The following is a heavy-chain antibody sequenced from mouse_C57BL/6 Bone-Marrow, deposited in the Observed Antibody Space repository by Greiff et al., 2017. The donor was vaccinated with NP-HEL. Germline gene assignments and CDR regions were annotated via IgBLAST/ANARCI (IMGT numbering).Heavy chain of an antibody. Sequence: DVQLVESGGGLVKPGGSLKLSCAASGFTFSSYAMSWVRQTPEKRLEWVATISDGGSYTYYPDNVKGRFTISRDNAKNNLYLQMSHLKSEDTAMYYCARDHYDGYFYAMDYWGQGTSVTVSS. CDR3: ARDHYDGYFYAMDY. CDR2: ISDGGSYT. CDR1: GFTFSSYA. D-gene: IGHD2-3*01. J-gene: IGHJ4*01. V-gene: IGHV5-4*01.